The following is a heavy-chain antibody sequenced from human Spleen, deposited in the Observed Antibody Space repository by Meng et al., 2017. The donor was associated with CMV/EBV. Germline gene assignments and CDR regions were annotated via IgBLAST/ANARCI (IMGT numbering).Heavy chain of an antibody. CDR2: ISAYNGNT. D-gene: IGHD2-2*01. CDR3: ASFPFLSGTSCYPIPTWFGP. J-gene: IGHJ5*02. Sequence: ASVKVSCKASGYTFTGYYMHWVRQAPGQGLEWMGWISAYNGNTNYAQKLQGRVTMTTDTSTSTAYMELRSLRSDDTAVYYCASFPFLSGTSCYPIPTWFGPWGQGTLVTVSS. V-gene: IGHV1-18*04. CDR1: GYTFTGYY.